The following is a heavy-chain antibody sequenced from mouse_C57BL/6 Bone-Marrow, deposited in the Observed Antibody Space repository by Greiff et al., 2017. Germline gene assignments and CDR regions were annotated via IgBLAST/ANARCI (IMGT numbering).Heavy chain of an antibody. CDR1: GFNIKDDY. V-gene: IGHV14-4*01. CDR2: IDPENGDT. D-gene: IGHD1-1*01. Sequence: VQLKQSGAELVRPGASVKLSCTASGFNIKDDYMHWVKQRPEQGLEWIGWIDPENGDTEYASKFQGKATITADTSSNTAYLQLSSLTSEDTAVYYCTRHYYGSSYVDYWGQGTTLTVSS. J-gene: IGHJ2*01. CDR3: TRHYYGSSYVDY.